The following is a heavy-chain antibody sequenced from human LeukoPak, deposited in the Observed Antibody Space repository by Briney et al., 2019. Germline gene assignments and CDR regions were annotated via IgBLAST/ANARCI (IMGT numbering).Heavy chain of an antibody. CDR3: VRGTGY. J-gene: IGHJ4*02. CDR2: ISSNGDNT. CDR1: GFTFSTYV. Sequence: GGSLRLSYSVSGFTFSTYVMHWVRQAPGKGLEYVTAISSNGDNTYYADSVKGRFTISRDNSKNTLYLQMSSLRADDTAVYYCVRGTGYWGQGTLVTVSS. V-gene: IGHV3-64D*06.